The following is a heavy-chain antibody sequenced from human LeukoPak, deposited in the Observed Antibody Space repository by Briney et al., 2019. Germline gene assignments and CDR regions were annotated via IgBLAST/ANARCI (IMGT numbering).Heavy chain of an antibody. J-gene: IGHJ4*02. V-gene: IGHV4-59*01. CDR1: GGSISYSY. CDR3: ARTTSHSSSWYVIGY. Sequence: SETLSLTCTVSGGSISYSYWHWMRQPPGKGLEWIGHTFYSGNAKYNPSLKSRVTISVDMSKNQFSLNLSSVTAADTAVYYCARTTSHSSSWYVIGYWGQGTLVTVSS. D-gene: IGHD6-13*01. CDR2: TFYSGNA.